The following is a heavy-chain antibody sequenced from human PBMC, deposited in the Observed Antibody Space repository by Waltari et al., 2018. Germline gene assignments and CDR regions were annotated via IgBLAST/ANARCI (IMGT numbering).Heavy chain of an antibody. CDR1: GFTFDDYT. V-gene: IGHV3-43*01. CDR3: AKGPLDY. Sequence: EVQLVESGGVVVQPGGCLRLSCAASGFTFDDYTMHWVRQASGKGLGWVSLISWDGGSTYYADSVKGRFTISRDNSKNSLYLQMNSLRTEDTALYYSAKGPLDYWGQGTLVTVSS. J-gene: IGHJ4*02. CDR2: ISWDGGST.